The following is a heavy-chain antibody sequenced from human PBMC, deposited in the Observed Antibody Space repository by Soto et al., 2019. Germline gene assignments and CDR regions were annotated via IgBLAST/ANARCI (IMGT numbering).Heavy chain of an antibody. J-gene: IGHJ5*02. CDR2: IIPIVGIA. V-gene: IGHV1-69*02. Sequence: QVQLVQSGAEVKKPGSSVKVSCKASGGTLSSYSISWVRQAPGQGLEWMGRIIPIVGIANYAQKFQGRVTVTADTSTNTAYMELSSLRSEDTAVFYCARVRGVGQQLVTWGQGTLVTVSS. CDR3: ARVRGVGQQLVT. D-gene: IGHD6-6*01. CDR1: GGTLSSYS.